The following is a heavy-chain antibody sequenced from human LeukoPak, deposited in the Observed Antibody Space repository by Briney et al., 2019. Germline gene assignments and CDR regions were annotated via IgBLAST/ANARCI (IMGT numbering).Heavy chain of an antibody. CDR2: ISSDRSYI. D-gene: IGHD3-22*01. V-gene: IGHV3-21*01. CDR1: GFTFSDYT. CDR3: ERDYYDSSASATFDH. J-gene: IGHJ4*02. Sequence: GGSLRLSCEASGFTFSDYTMNWVRQAPGKGLEWVSSISSDRSYIKYADSVKGRFSISRDNTKNSLFLEMRSLRIEDTAVYFCERDYYDSSASATFDHWGQGNLVTISS.